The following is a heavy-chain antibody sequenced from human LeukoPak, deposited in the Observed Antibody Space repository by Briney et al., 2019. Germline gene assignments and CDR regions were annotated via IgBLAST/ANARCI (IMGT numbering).Heavy chain of an antibody. CDR1: GFTLSSNY. Sequence: GGSLRLSCAASGFTLSSNYMRWVRQAPGKGLEGVSVIYSGGSTYYADSVKGRFTISRDNSKNTLYLQMNSLRAEDTAVYYCAREEYYYDSSGYSMWYFQHWGQGTLVTVSS. CDR2: IYSGGST. J-gene: IGHJ1*01. V-gene: IGHV3-53*01. CDR3: AREEYYYDSSGYSMWYFQH. D-gene: IGHD3-22*01.